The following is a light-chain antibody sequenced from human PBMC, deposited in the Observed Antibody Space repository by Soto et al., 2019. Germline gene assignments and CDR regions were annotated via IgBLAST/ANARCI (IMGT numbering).Light chain of an antibody. CDR2: DVS. CDR3: ASYTTSSTYV. CDR1: SSDVGGYSY. J-gene: IGLJ1*01. V-gene: IGLV2-14*01. Sequence: QSVLTQPASVSGSPGQSIAISCTGTSSDVGGYSYVSWYQQQPGKAPKLVISDVSNRPSGVSDRFSGSKSGNTASLTISGLQTEDDADYYCASYTTSSTYVFGLGTKLTVL.